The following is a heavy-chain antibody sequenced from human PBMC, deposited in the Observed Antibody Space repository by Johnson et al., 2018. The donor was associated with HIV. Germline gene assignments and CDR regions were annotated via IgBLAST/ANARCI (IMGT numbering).Heavy chain of an antibody. Sequence: EVQLVESGGGLVKPGGSLRVSCAASGFTFSNAWMSWVRQAPGKGLEWVSRIKSKTDGGTTDYAAPVKGRFSISRDDSKNTLYLQMNSLKTEDTAVYYCTTTSSSGYTNSYAFDVCGQGTMVIVFS. D-gene: IGHD6-6*01. V-gene: IGHV3-15*01. J-gene: IGHJ3*01. CDR2: IKSKTDGGTT. CDR3: TTTSSSGYTNSYAFDV. CDR1: GFTFSNAW.